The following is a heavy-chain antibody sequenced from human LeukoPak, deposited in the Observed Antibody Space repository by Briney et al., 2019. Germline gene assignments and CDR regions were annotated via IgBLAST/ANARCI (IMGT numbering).Heavy chain of an antibody. CDR1: GYTFTSRA. CDR2: INTNTGNP. Sequence: ASVKVSCKDSGYTFTSRAINWVRQAPGQGLEWMGWINTNTGNPTYAQGFTGRFVFSLDTSVSTAYLQISSLKAEDTAMYYCARGGYPYLSTWYSDYWGQGTLVTVSS. D-gene: IGHD2-15*01. V-gene: IGHV7-4-1*02. J-gene: IGHJ4*02. CDR3: ARGGYPYLSTWYSDY.